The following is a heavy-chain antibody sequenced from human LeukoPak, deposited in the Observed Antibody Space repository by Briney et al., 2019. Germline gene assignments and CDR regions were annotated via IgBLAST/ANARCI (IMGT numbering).Heavy chain of an antibody. CDR1: GGSFSGYY. J-gene: IGHJ6*03. D-gene: IGHD2-2*01. Sequence: SETLSLTCAVYGGSFSGYYWSWIRQPPGKGLEWIGEINHSGSTNYNPSLKSRVTILVDTSKNQFSLKLSSVTAADTAVYYCARGRREYCSSTSCYELPYYYYYMDVWGKGTTVTVSS. V-gene: IGHV4-34*01. CDR2: INHSGST. CDR3: ARGRREYCSSTSCYELPYYYYYMDV.